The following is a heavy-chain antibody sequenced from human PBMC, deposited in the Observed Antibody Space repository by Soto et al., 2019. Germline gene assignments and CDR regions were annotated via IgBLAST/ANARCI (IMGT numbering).Heavy chain of an antibody. J-gene: IGHJ6*02. V-gene: IGHV3-23*01. D-gene: IGHD6-19*01. Sequence: GGSLRLSCVASGFTISGFGLTWVRQAPGKGLEWVSGISDSGGSTYYADSVKGRFIVSRDNSKNQLFLQMNSLRAEDTAIYYCAKHRTVAGRRDYYYYAMDVWGQGTTVTVSS. CDR3: AKHRTVAGRRDYYYYAMDV. CDR1: GFTISGFG. CDR2: ISDSGGST.